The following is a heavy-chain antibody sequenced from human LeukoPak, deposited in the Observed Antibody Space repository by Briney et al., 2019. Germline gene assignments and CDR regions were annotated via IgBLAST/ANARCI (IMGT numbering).Heavy chain of an antibody. CDR3: AKERGRITIFGVGAANFDF. V-gene: IGHV3-30*04. CDR1: GFTFSSYA. J-gene: IGHJ4*02. CDR2: ISYDGNTQ. Sequence: GGSLRLSCAASGFTFSSYAMHWVRQAPGKGLEWVALISYDGNTQYYAESVKGRFTISRDTPKNTVYLEMNSLRPEDTAAYYCAKERGRITIFGVGAANFDFWGQGALVTVSS. D-gene: IGHD3-3*01.